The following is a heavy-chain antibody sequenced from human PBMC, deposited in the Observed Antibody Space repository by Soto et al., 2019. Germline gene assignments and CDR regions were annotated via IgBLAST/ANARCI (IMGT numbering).Heavy chain of an antibody. CDR1: SVSISNYK. V-gene: IGHV4-59*12. CDR3: ARRVGSSSWDDDY. J-gene: IGHJ4*02. D-gene: IGHD6-13*01. CDR2: IDNSGGT. Sequence: QVQLQESGPGLVKPSETLSLTCSVSSVSISNYKWSWIRQTPGKGLEWIGYIDNSGGTSYNPSRRSRVTMAVGTSPKQFSLRLTSVTAADTAVYYCARRVGSSSWDDDYWGQGTLVTVSS.